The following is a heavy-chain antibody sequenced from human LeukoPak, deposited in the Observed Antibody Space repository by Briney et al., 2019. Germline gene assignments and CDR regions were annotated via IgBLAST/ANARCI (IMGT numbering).Heavy chain of an antibody. V-gene: IGHV4-4*07. J-gene: IGHJ6*03. CDR2: IYTSVST. CDR1: GRSISSYY. CDR3: ASTYDSSGYYYGPRYYYYMDV. D-gene: IGHD3-22*01. Sequence: PSETLSLTCTVSGRSISSYYWSWIRQPAGKGLEWIGRIYTSVSTNYNPSLKSRVTMSVETSKNQFSLKLSSVTAADTAVYYCASTYDSSGYYYGPRYYYYMDVWGKGTTVTVSS.